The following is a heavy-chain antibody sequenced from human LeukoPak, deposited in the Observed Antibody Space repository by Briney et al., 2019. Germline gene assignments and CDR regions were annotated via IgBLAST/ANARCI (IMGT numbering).Heavy chain of an antibody. J-gene: IGHJ4*02. V-gene: IGHV4-38-2*01. CDR3: ALGYRSSTSCYENFDY. CDR1: GYSISSGYY. Sequence: PSETLSLTCAVSGYSISSGYYWGWIRQPPGKGLEWIGSIYHSGSTYYNPSLKSRVTISVDTSKNQFSLKLSSVTAADTAVYYCALGYRSSTSCYENFDYWGQGTLVTVSS. CDR2: IYHSGST. D-gene: IGHD2-2*01.